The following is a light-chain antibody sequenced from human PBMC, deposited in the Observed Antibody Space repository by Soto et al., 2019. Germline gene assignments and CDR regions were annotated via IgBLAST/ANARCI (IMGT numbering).Light chain of an antibody. CDR2: AYS. V-gene: IGLV1-40*01. Sequence: QSVLTQPPXVSGAPGXXVTISCTGSSSNIGAGSDVHWYQQLPGTAPKLLIFAYSNRPSGVPDRFSGSKSGTSASLTITGLQADDEADYYCQSFDSSLSGVVFGGGTKVTVL. CDR3: QSFDSSLSGVV. CDR1: SSNIGAGSD. J-gene: IGLJ2*01.